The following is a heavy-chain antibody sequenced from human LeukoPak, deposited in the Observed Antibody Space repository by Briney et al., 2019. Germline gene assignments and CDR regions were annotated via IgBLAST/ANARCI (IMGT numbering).Heavy chain of an antibody. CDR1: GGSFSGYY. CDR2: INHSGST. J-gene: IGHJ6*02. V-gene: IGHV4-34*01. CDR3: ARGDDYGSVYYYGMDV. Sequence: LETLSLTCAVYGGSFSGYYWSWIRQAPGKGLEWIGEINHSGSTNYNPSLKSRVTISVDTSKNQFSLKVSSVTAADTAVYYCARGDDYGSVYYYGMDVWGQGTTVTVSS. D-gene: IGHD3-10*01.